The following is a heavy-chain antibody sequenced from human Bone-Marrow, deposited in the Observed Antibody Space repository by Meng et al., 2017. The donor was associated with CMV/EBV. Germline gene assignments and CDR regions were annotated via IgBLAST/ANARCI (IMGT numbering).Heavy chain of an antibody. Sequence: SETLSLTCTVSGGSISSYYWSWIRQPPGKGLEWIGYIYYSGSTNYNPSLKSRVTISVDTSKNQFSLKLSSVTAADTAVYYCARTYYYDSSGYYEEYHFDYWGQGTLVTGSS. D-gene: IGHD3-22*01. CDR2: IYYSGST. CDR3: ARTYYYDSSGYYEEYHFDY. J-gene: IGHJ4*02. V-gene: IGHV4-59*01. CDR1: GGSISSYY.